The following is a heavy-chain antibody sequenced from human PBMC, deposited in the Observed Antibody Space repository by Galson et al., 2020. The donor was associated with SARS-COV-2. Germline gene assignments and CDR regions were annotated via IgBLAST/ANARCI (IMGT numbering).Heavy chain of an antibody. CDR3: ARNEYNSAMGFDY. D-gene: IGHD6-25*01. CDR1: GFSLSTSGMC. V-gene: IGHV2-70*11. J-gene: IGHJ4*02. CDR2: IDWDDEE. Sequence: VSGPTLVKPTQTLTLTCTFSGFSLSTSGMCVSWIRQPPGKALEWLARIDWDDEEYYNARLRSRLSISKDTSKNQVVLKMTYVDPADTATYFCARNEYNSAMGFDYWGQGALVTVS.